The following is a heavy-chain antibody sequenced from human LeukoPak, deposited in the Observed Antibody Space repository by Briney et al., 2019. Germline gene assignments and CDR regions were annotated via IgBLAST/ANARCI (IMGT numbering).Heavy chain of an antibody. V-gene: IGHV4-59*01. J-gene: IGHJ3*02. CDR1: GDSINTYY. D-gene: IGHD3-10*01. Sequence: SETLSLTCTVSGDSINTYYWSWIRQPPGRGLEWIGYIYYSGSTNYNPSLKSRVTISVDTSKNQFSLKLSSVTAADTAVYYCARGHRVYDAFDIWGQGTMVTVSS. CDR2: IYYSGST. CDR3: ARGHRVYDAFDI.